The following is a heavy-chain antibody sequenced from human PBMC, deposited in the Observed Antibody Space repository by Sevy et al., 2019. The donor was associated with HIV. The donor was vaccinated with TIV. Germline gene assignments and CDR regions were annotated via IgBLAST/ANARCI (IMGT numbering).Heavy chain of an antibody. CDR2: IKEDGSVK. J-gene: IGHJ4*02. CDR1: GFTFSSYW. V-gene: IGHV3-7*01. CDR3: VRAIGAAGSY. D-gene: IGHD6-13*01. Sequence: GGSLRLSCEASGFTFSSYWMSWVRQAPGKGLEWVANIKEDGSVKYYGESVKGRFTISRDHAKNSVYLQMNSLRAEDAALYYWVRAIGAAGSYWGLGTLVTVSS.